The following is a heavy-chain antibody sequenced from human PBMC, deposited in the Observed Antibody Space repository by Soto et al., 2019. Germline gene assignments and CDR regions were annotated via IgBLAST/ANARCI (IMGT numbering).Heavy chain of an antibody. CDR1: GYSFATSG. CDR3: ARAGQYYDSSGYVN. J-gene: IGHJ4*02. V-gene: IGHV1-18*01. D-gene: IGHD3-22*01. CDR2: ISVYNGNT. Sequence: QVKLVQSGTEVKKPGASLKVSCKASGYSFATSGINWVRQAPGQGLEWMGWISVYNGNTNYDQKLHDRVTMTTDTSTTTAYLELRSLRSDDTAVYYCARAGQYYDSSGYVNWGQGTLVTVSS.